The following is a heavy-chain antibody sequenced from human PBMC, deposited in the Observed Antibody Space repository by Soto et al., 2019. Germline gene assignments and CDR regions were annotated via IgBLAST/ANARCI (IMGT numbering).Heavy chain of an antibody. CDR1: RGSFSSIS. D-gene: IGHD3-22*01. J-gene: IGHJ4*02. Sequence: ASVKVSCKAFRGSFSSISITWVRQAPGQGLEWMGGIIPIFGSTTYAQKFEGRVTITADKSTYTAYLELTSLRSEDTAVYYCARDKRYYDSSGFYDFDYWGQGTLVTVSS. CDR3: ARDKRYYDSSGFYDFDY. CDR2: IIPIFGST. V-gene: IGHV1-69*06.